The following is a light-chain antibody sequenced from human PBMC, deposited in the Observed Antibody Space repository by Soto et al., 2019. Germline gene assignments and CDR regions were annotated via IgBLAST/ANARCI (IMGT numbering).Light chain of an antibody. CDR1: QSISNW. CDR3: QQYNTYS. V-gene: IGKV1-5*01. Sequence: DIQMTQSPSTLPASVGDRVTLTCRASQSISNWLARYQQKPGTAPKLLIYHASTLESGVPSRFSGSGSGTEFSLTISSLQPDDFATYYCQQYNTYSFGQGTKVDIK. CDR2: HAS. J-gene: IGKJ1*01.